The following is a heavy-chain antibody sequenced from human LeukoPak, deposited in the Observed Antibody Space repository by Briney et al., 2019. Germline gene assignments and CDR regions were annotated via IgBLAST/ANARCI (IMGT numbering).Heavy chain of an antibody. D-gene: IGHD6-13*01. Sequence: ASVKVSCKASGGTFSSYAISWVRQAPGQGLEWMGWMNPNSGNTGCAQKFQGRVTMTRNTSISTAYMELSSLRSEDTAVYYCARDYSSSWFLYGMDVWGQGTAVTVSS. CDR2: MNPNSGNT. J-gene: IGHJ6*02. CDR3: ARDYSSSWFLYGMDV. V-gene: IGHV1-8*02. CDR1: GGTFSSYA.